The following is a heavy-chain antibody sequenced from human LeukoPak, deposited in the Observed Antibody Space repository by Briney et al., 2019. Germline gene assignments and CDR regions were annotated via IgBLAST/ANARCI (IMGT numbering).Heavy chain of an antibody. V-gene: IGHV4-59*01. CDR2: IYYSGST. CDR1: GGSISSYY. J-gene: IGHJ4*02. D-gene: IGHD5-24*01. CDR3: ATGGWLRARGFDY. Sequence: PSETLSLTCTVSGGSISSYYWSWIRQPPGKGLEWIGYIYYSGSTNYNPSLKSRVTISVDTSKNQFSLKLSSVTAADTAVYYCATGGWLRARGFDYWGQGTLVTVSS.